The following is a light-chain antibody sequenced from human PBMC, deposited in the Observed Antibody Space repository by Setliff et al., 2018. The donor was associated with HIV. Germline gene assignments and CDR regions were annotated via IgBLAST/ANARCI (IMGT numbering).Light chain of an antibody. CDR1: SSDIGSWNF. CDR2: EVS. CDR3: SSYTSSSIPYV. Sequence: QSALAQPASVSGSPGQSITISCTGRSSDIGSWNFVSWYQQYPDKAPKVMIYEVSNRPSGVSNRFSGSKSGNTASLTISGLQAEDEADYYCSSYTSSSIPYVFGTGTKVTVL. J-gene: IGLJ1*01. V-gene: IGLV2-14*01.